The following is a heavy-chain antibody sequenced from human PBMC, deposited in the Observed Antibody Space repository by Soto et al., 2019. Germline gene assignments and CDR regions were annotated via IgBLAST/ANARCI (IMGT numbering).Heavy chain of an antibody. D-gene: IGHD3-22*01. CDR3: ATNLQARLWPIPLENVFTL. V-gene: IGHV3-7*01. Sequence: GGALRLSCAASGFTLSGYWMSWVRQAPGKGLEWVANINQDGSEKYYVDSVKGRFTISRDYAKNSVYLQMDSLRAEDTAVYYCATNLQARLWPIPLENVFTLWGQGTRVTFSS. CDR2: INQDGSEK. CDR1: GFTLSGYW. J-gene: IGHJ6*02.